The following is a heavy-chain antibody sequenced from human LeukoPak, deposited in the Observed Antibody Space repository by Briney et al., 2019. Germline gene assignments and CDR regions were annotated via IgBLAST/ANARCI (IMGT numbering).Heavy chain of an antibody. J-gene: IGHJ5*02. D-gene: IGHD6-13*01. CDR1: GYSISSGYY. V-gene: IGHV4-38-2*02. CDR2: NYHSGST. CDR3: VRDGYSSSWYWFDP. Sequence: PAETLSLTCTVSGYSISSGYYWGWIRQPPGKGLEWIGSNYHSGSTYYNPSLKSRVTISVDTSKNQFSLRLSSVTAADTAVYYCVRDGYSSSWYWFDPWSQGTLVTVSS.